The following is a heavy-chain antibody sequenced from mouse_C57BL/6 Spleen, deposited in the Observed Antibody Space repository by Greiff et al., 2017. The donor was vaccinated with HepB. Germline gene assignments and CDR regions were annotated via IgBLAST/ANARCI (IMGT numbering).Heavy chain of an antibody. Sequence: EVKLMESEGGLVQPGSSMKLSCTASGFTFSDYYMAWVRQVPEKGLEWVANINYDGSSTYYLDSLKSRFIISRDNAKNILYLQMSSLKSEDTATYYCAREGGYYLDYWGQGTTLTVSS. CDR3: AREGGYYLDY. D-gene: IGHD1-1*02. V-gene: IGHV5-16*01. J-gene: IGHJ2*01. CDR2: INYDGSST. CDR1: GFTFSDYY.